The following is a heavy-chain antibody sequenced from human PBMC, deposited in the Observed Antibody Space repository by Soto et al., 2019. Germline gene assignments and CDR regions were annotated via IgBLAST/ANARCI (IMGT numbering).Heavy chain of an antibody. V-gene: IGHV3-33*01. CDR1: KSIFTGYG. J-gene: IGHJ4*02. CDR3: ASDGIGGTAFRGFLDY. CDR2: IRFDGTDE. Sequence: QVLLVESGGGVAQPGRSLRLSCAASKSIFTGYGMNWVRQTPGKGLEWVAVIRFDGTDEHYADSVKGRFTISRDNSKNMLYLQMNSLRVEDTALYYCASDGIGGTAFRGFLDYCGQGTLVTVS. D-gene: IGHD1-1*01.